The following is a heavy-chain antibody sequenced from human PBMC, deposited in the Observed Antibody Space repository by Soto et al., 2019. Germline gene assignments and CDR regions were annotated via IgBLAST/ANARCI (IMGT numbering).Heavy chain of an antibody. CDR1: GFTFSDYY. J-gene: IGHJ5*02. V-gene: IGHV3-11*06. CDR2: ISSSSSYT. CDR3: ARDLVAGGRWFDP. Sequence: QVQLVESGGGLVKPGGSLRLSCAASGFTFSDYYMSWIRQAPGKGLEWVSYISSSSSYTNYADSVKGRFTISRDNAKNSLYLQMNSLRAEDTAVYYCARDLVAGGRWFDPWGQGTLVTVSP. D-gene: IGHD2-8*02.